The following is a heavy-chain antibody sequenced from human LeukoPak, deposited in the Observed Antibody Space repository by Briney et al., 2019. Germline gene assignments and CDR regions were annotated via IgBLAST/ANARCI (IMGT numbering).Heavy chain of an antibody. CDR2: ISASGGGK. Sequence: GGSLRLSCAASGFTFSTYAMNWVRQAPGKGLGWVSGISASGGGKFYADSVKGRFTISRDKSKSTVYLQMSSLRAEDAAVYYCAKDNADYPIYYFDSWGQGTLVTVSS. CDR1: GFTFSTYA. CDR3: AKDNADYPIYYFDS. V-gene: IGHV3-23*01. D-gene: IGHD3-16*01. J-gene: IGHJ4*02.